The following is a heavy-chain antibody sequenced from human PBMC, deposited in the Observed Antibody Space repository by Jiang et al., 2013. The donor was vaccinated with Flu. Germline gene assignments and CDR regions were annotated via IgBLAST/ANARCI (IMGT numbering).Heavy chain of an antibody. CDR2: MNPNSGNT. J-gene: IGHJ4*02. V-gene: IGHV1-8*01. CDR1: TFTSYD. D-gene: IGHD3-22*01. Sequence: TFTSYDINWVRQATGQGLEWMGWMNPNSGNTGYAQKFQGRVTMTRNTSISTAYMELSSLRSEDTAVYYCARAYYDSSGSTGVWVDYWGQGTLVTVSS. CDR3: ARAYYDSSGSTGVWVDY.